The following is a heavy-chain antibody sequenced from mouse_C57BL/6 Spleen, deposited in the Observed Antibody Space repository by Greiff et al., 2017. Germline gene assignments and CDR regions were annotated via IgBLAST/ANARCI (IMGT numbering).Heavy chain of an antibody. CDR1: GFTFSSYA. CDR3: TREPGGGFDY. V-gene: IGHV5-9-1*02. Sequence: EVKLMESGEGLVKPGGSLKLSCAASGFTFSSYAMSWVRQTPEKRLEWVAYISSGGDYIYYADTVKGRFTISRDNATNTLYLQMSSLKSAATAMXYCTREPGGGFDYWGQGTTLTVSA. CDR2: ISSGGDYI. J-gene: IGHJ2*01.